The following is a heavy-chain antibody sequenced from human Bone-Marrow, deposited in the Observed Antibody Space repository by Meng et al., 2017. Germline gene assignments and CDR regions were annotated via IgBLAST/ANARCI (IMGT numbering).Heavy chain of an antibody. D-gene: IGHD3-22*01. J-gene: IGHJ4*02. CDR2: IWYDGSNK. Sequence: GGSLRLSCAASGFTFSSYGMHWVRQAPGKGLEWVAVIWYDGSNKYYADSVKGRFTISRDNSKNTLYLQMNSLRAEDTAVYYCARDLFDTMIVVADAVFDYWGQGTLVTVSS. CDR3: ARDLFDTMIVVADAVFDY. CDR1: GFTFSSYG. V-gene: IGHV3-33*01.